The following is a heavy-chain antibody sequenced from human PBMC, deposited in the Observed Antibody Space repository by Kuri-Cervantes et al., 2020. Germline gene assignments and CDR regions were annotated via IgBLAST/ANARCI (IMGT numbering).Heavy chain of an antibody. CDR2: ISYDGSNK. J-gene: IGHJ4*02. CDR3: ARDLVGASPS. CDR1: GFTFSSYA. V-gene: IGHV3-30*14. Sequence: GESLKISCAASGFTFSSYAMHWVRQAPGKGLEWVAVISYDGSNKYYADSVKGRFTISRDNSKNTLYLQMNSLRAEDTAVYYCARDLVGASPSWGQGTLVTVSS. D-gene: IGHD1-26*01.